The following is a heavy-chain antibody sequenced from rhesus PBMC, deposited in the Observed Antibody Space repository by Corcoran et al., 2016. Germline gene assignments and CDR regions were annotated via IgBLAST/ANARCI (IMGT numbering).Heavy chain of an antibody. CDR1: GGSISRSY. V-gene: IGHV4-169*02. Sequence: QLQLQESGPGLVKPSETLSVTCAVSGGSISRSYWSWIRQAPGKGLEWIGYIYGSGSSTNYNPSLKSRVTLSVDTSKNQLSLKLSSVTTADTAVYYCARDVSVAAKGDFDYWGQGVLVTVSS. CDR3: ARDVSVAAKGDFDY. D-gene: IGHD4-29*01. J-gene: IGHJ4*01. CDR2: IYGSGSST.